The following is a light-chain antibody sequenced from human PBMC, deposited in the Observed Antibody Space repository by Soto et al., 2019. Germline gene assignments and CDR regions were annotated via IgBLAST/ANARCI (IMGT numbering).Light chain of an antibody. Sequence: QSALTQPASVSGSPGQSITISCTGTSSDVGSYNLVSWYQQHPGKAPKLMIYEVSKRPSGVSNRFSGSKSGNTASLTISGLPAEDEADYCCCSYAGSSPLVFGGGTKLTVL. J-gene: IGLJ2*01. CDR2: EVS. V-gene: IGLV2-23*02. CDR3: CSYAGSSPLV. CDR1: SSDVGSYNL.